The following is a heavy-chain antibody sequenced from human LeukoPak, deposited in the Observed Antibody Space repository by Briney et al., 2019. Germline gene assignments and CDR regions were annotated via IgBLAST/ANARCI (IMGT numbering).Heavy chain of an antibody. CDR1: GYRFGSYW. Sequence: GESLKISCKGSGYRFGSYWIAWVRQMPGKGLEWMGIIYPGDSDTRYSPAFQGQVTISVDKSISTAYLQWSSLKASDTAVYYCARETNNRFDPWGQGTRSPSPQ. CDR2: IYPGDSDT. V-gene: IGHV5-51*01. D-gene: IGHD1/OR15-1a*01. CDR3: ARETNNRFDP. J-gene: IGHJ5*02.